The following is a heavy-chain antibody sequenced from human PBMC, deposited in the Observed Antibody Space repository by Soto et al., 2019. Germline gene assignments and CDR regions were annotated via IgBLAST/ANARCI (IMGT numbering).Heavy chain of an antibody. J-gene: IGHJ5*02. CDR1: GFAFSNYG. D-gene: IGHD5-12*01. Sequence: GGSLRPSCAASGFAFSNYGMHWVRPAPGKGREWVSRIWFDGSIKFYADSVKGRFTISRDNSKKMRFLQMTRQRVEDTAVYCCARALDYQANSGFGSWGQGTRVTVSS. CDR2: IWFDGSIK. CDR3: ARALDYQANSGFGS. V-gene: IGHV3-33*01.